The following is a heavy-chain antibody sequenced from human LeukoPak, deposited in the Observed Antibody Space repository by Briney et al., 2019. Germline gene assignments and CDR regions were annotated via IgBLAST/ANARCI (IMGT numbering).Heavy chain of an antibody. J-gene: IGHJ4*02. CDR1: GYTFTGHY. CDR3: PRAGGDCSHGDY. D-gene: IGHD2-21*02. CDR2: ISGYNGKT. V-gene: IGHV1-18*01. Sequence: ASVKVSCKTSGYTFTGHYIPWGRQAPEEGLEWLGWISGYNGKTSYEQKLQGRVTMTTDTSTTTGYMDLRSLTSDDTAIYYCPRAGGDCSHGDYSGQGTLVTVSS.